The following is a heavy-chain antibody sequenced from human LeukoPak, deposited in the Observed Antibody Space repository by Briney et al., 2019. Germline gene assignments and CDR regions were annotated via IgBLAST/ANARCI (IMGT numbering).Heavy chain of an antibody. J-gene: IGHJ4*02. CDR1: GGSISGYY. D-gene: IGHD1-26*01. CDR2: MYSSGST. CDR3: ARDTSGGYHY. V-gene: IGHV4-4*07. Sequence: SETLSLTCTVSGGSISGYYWSWIRQPAGRGLEWIGRMYSSGSTNYNPSLKGRVTMSVDTSKNHFSPKLTSVTAADTAVYYCARDTSGGYHYWGQGTLVTVSS.